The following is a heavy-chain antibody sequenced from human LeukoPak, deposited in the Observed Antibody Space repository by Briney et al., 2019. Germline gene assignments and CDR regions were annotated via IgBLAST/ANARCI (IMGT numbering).Heavy chain of an antibody. CDR1: GGSISSYY. CDR2: IYYSGST. D-gene: IGHD2/OR15-2a*01. CDR3: ARLRQGFYYFDY. J-gene: IGHJ4*02. V-gene: IGHV4-59*08. Sequence: SETLSLTRTVSGGSISSYYWSWIRQPPGKGLEWSGYIYYSGSTNYNPSLKSRVTISVDTSKNQFSLKLSSVTAADTAVYYCARLRQGFYYFDYWGQGTLVTVSS.